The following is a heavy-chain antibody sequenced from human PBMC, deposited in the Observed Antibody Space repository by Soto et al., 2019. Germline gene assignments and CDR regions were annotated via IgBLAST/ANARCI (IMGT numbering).Heavy chain of an antibody. V-gene: IGHV1-69*14. CDR1: GATFSSYA. J-gene: IGHJ4*02. Sequence: QVQLVQSGAEVRQPASSVKVSCKTSGATFSSYAITWVRQAPGQGLEWMGGIVPTVDTSTYAQKFQGRVTIPADKSMNTVYMELSSLRSDDTAVYYCVRVVAIPGYPDNWGQGTLVTVSS. D-gene: IGHD5-12*01. CDR2: IVPTVDTS. CDR3: VRVVAIPGYPDN.